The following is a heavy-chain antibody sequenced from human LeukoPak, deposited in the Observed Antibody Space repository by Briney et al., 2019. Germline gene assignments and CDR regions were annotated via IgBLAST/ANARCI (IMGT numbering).Heavy chain of an antibody. J-gene: IGHJ4*02. V-gene: IGHV3-11*04. D-gene: IGHD1-26*01. Sequence: GGSLRLSCAASGFTVSSNYMSWIRQAPGKGLEWVSYISSSGSTIYYADSVKGRFTISRDNAKNSLYLQMNSLRAEDTAVYYCAREQVGATSFDYWGQGTLVTVS. CDR2: ISSSGSTI. CDR1: GFTVSSNY. CDR3: AREQVGATSFDY.